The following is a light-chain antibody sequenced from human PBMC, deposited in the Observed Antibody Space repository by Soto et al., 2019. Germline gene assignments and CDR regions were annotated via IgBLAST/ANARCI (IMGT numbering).Light chain of an antibody. J-gene: IGKJ1*01. CDR3: QQYGSSPPWT. CDR1: QSVSSSY. CDR2: GAS. Sequence: EIVLTQSPGTLSLSPGERATLSCRASQSVSSSYLAWYQQKPGQAPRLLIYGASSRATGIPDRFSGSGSGTDFPLTISRLEPDDCAVYYCQQYGSSPPWTFGPGTKVEIK. V-gene: IGKV3-20*01.